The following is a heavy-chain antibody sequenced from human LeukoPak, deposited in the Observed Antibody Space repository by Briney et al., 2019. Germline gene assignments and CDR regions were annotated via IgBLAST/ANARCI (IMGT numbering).Heavy chain of an antibody. J-gene: IGHJ4*02. CDR1: GVSISSYY. CDR3: ARLSTMIVVELHFDY. D-gene: IGHD3-22*01. V-gene: IGHV4-59*08. CDR2: IYYSGST. Sequence: SETLSLTCTVSGVSISSYYWSWIRQPPGRGLEWIGYIYYSGSTYYNPSLKSRVTISVDTSKNQFSLKLSSVTAADTAVYYCARLSTMIVVELHFDYWGQGTLVTVSS.